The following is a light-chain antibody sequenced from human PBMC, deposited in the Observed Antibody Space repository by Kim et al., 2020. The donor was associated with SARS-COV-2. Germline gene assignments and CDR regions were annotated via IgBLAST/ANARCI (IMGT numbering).Light chain of an antibody. CDR2: PDN. J-gene: IGLJ2*01. V-gene: IGLV3-1*01. CDR1: KLGDKY. CDR3: QAWDSSNAV. Sequence: SYELTQPPSVSVSPGQTASITCSGDKLGDKYACWYQQKPGQSPVLVIYPDNKRPSGIPERFSGSNSGNTATLTISGTQAMDEADYYCQAWDSSNAVFGGG.